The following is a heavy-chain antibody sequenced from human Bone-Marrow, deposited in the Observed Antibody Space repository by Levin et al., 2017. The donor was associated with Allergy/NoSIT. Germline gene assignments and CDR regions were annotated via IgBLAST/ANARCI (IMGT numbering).Heavy chain of an antibody. Sequence: GGSLRLSCAASGFTFSSFGMHWVRQAPGKGLEWVAVIGYDGFGDHYGDSVRGRFTVSRDNSKDTLYLQMDSLRPEDTAVYYCAKVLSPLAPTFHYIDVWGKGTMVTVAA. V-gene: IGHV3-30*18. CDR1: GFTFSSFG. J-gene: IGHJ6*04. D-gene: IGHD2/OR15-2a*01. CDR3: AKVLSPLAPTFHYIDV. CDR2: IGYDGFGD.